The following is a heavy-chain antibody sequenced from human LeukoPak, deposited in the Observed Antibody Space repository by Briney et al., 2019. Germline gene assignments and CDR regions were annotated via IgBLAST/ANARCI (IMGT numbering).Heavy chain of an antibody. CDR1: GGSISSYY. CDR3: AREDPQTTVPEGMDV. CDR2: IYTSGST. V-gene: IGHV4-4*07. Sequence: SETLSLTCTVSGGSISSYYWSWIRQPAGKGLEWIGRIYTSGSTNYNPSPKSRVTMSVDTSKNQFSLKLSSVTAADTAVYYCAREDPQTTVPEGMDVWGQGTTVIVSS. D-gene: IGHD4-17*01. J-gene: IGHJ6*02.